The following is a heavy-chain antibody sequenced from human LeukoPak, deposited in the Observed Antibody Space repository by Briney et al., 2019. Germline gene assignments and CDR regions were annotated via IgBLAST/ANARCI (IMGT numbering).Heavy chain of an antibody. D-gene: IGHD4-11*01. CDR1: GFTFSHFG. J-gene: IGHJ4*02. CDR2: IWSDGTNK. CDR3: AKDAQRGFDYSNSLEY. V-gene: IGHV3-33*06. Sequence: EGSMRLSCAASGFTFSHFGFHWVRQAPGKGLEWVAVIWSDGTNKYYGDSVRGRFIIQRDDHQKTVYLQMNRLRAEDTAIYYCAKDAQRGFDYSNSLEYWGQGSLVTVSS.